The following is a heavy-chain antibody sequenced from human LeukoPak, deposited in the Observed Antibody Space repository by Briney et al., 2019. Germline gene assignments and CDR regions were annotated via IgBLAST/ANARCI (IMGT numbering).Heavy chain of an antibody. CDR2: ISGSGGCT. Sequence: VGSPRLSCAASGFTFRSYAMSWVRQAPGKGLEWVSTISGSGGCTYYADSVKGRFTISRDNSKNTMYLQMNTLRAEDTAIYYCAKRLVAGYCSGGDCYSDHYFDYWGQGTLVTVPS. J-gene: IGHJ4*02. D-gene: IGHD2-15*01. V-gene: IGHV3-23*01. CDR3: AKRLVAGYCSGGDCYSDHYFDY. CDR1: GFTFRSYA.